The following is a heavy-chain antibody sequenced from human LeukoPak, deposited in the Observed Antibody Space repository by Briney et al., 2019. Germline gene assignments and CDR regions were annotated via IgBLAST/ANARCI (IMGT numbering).Heavy chain of an antibody. J-gene: IGHJ4*02. CDR2: ISAYNGST. Sequence: ASVKVSCKASGYTFTSYGISWVRQAPGQGLEWMGWISAYNGSTNYAQKLQGRVTMTTDTSTSTAYVELRSLRSDDTAVYYCARDLYLVRGDYPPFGYWGQGTLVTVSS. CDR3: ARDLYLVRGDYPPFGY. CDR1: GYTFTSYG. D-gene: IGHD4-17*01. V-gene: IGHV1-18*01.